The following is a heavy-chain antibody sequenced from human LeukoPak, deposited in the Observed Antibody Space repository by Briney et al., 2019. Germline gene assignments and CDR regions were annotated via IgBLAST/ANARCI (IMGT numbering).Heavy chain of an antibody. J-gene: IGHJ4*02. D-gene: IGHD3-10*01. Sequence: SETLSLTCTVSGGSISSYYWSWIRQPAGKGLEWIGRIYTSGSTNYNPSLKSRVTISVDKSKNQFSLKLTSVTAADTAVYYCARDYYGSGSLYYFDYWGQGTLVTVSS. V-gene: IGHV4-4*07. CDR2: IYTSGST. CDR1: GGSISSYY. CDR3: ARDYYGSGSLYYFDY.